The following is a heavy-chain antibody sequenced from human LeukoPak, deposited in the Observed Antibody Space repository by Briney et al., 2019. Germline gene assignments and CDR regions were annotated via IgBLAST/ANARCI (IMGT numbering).Heavy chain of an antibody. Sequence: GASVKVSCKVSGYTLTELSMHWVRQAPGKGREGMGGFDPEDGETIYAQKFQGRVTMTEDTSTDTAYMELSSLRSEDTAVYYCAARDNPRDYYGMDVWGQGTTVTVSS. CDR3: AARDNPRDYYGMDV. CDR2: FDPEDGET. D-gene: IGHD1-1*01. J-gene: IGHJ6*02. CDR1: GYTLTELS. V-gene: IGHV1-24*01.